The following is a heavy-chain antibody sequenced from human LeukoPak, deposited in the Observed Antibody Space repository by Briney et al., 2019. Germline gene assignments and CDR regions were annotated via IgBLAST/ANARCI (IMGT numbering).Heavy chain of an antibody. V-gene: IGHV4-59*01. CDR3: AKNHWGHNYFDY. D-gene: IGHD7-27*01. Sequence: PSETLSLTCTVSGGSISSYYWSWIRQPPGKGLEWIGYIYFSGSTSYNPSLKSRVTISADTSKNQFSLNMRSVTAADTAVYYCAKNHWGHNYFDYWGQGTLVTVSS. J-gene: IGHJ4*02. CDR1: GGSISSYY. CDR2: IYFSGST.